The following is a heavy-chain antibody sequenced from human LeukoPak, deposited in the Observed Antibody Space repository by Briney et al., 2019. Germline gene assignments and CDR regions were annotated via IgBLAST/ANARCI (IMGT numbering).Heavy chain of an antibody. CDR3: ARDDYSNSNWFDP. Sequence: GGSLRLSCAASGFTFSSYSMNWVRQAPGKGLEWVSYISSSSTIYYADSVKGRFTISRDNAKNSLYLQMNSLRAEDTAVYYCARDDYSNSNWFDPWGQGTLVTVSS. CDR1: GFTFSSYS. J-gene: IGHJ5*02. CDR2: ISSSSTI. V-gene: IGHV3-48*01. D-gene: IGHD4-11*01.